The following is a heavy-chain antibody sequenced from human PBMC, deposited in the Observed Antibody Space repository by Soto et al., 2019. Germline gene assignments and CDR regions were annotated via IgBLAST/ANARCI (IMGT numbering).Heavy chain of an antibody. CDR2: IYHSGST. D-gene: IGHD2-8*01. CDR3: ARRGYCTNCVCYYGMDV. J-gene: IGHJ6*02. Sequence: QVQLQESGPGLVKPSGTLSLTCAVSGGSISSSNWWSWVRQPPGKGKEWIGEIYHSGSTNYNPSLKSRVTISVDKSKNQFSLELRSGTAADAAVYYCARRGYCTNCVCYYGMDVWGQGTTVTVSS. V-gene: IGHV4-4*02. CDR1: GGSISSSNW.